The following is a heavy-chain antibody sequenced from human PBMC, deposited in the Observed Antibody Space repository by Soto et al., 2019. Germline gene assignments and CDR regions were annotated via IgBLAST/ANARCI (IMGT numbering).Heavy chain of an antibody. J-gene: IGHJ4*02. Sequence: QVQLVQSGAEVKKPGSSVKVSCKASGGTFSSYTISWVRQAPGQGLEWMGRIIPILGIANYAQKFQGRVTXTXDXXTSTAYMEPSSMRSEDRDVYYCARDRDSGQTGIDYRGQGTLVTVSS. CDR3: ARDRDSGQTGIDY. CDR2: IIPILGIA. D-gene: IGHD6-19*01. V-gene: IGHV1-69*08. CDR1: GGTFSSYT.